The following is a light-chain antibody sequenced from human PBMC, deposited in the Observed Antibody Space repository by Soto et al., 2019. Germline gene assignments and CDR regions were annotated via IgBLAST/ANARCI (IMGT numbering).Light chain of an antibody. J-gene: IGKJ4*02. CDR3: QQYNNWPT. Sequence: IAMTQSPGTLSLSPGERATVSGRASQSVSSSYLAWYQQKPGQAPRLLIYGESTRATGIPARFSGSGSGTEFTLTISSLQSEDFAVYYCQQYNNWPTVGPVTQVEIK. CDR2: GES. CDR1: QSVSSSY. V-gene: IGKV3-15*01.